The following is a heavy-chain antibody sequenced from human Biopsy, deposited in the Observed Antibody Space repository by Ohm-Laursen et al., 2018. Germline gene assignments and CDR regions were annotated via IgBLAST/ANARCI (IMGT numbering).Heavy chain of an antibody. Sequence: SLRLSCAASGFTFCNAWMNWVRQAPATGMEWVGRIKRKTDGGTTDYAAPVKGRFTISRDDSKTTLYLQLNSLKTEDTAVYYCTAGYDGYNSGYYYVAMDVWGPGTSVTVSS. D-gene: IGHD5-24*01. J-gene: IGHJ6*02. V-gene: IGHV3-15*01. CDR3: TAGYDGYNSGYYYVAMDV. CDR1: GFTFCNAW. CDR2: IKRKTDGGTT.